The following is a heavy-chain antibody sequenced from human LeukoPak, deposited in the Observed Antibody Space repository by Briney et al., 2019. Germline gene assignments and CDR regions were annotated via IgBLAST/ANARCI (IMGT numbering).Heavy chain of an antibody. J-gene: IGHJ3*02. CDR3: VRRYSYGPRDAFDI. D-gene: IGHD5-18*01. CDR2: IYYSGST. Sequence: KPSETLSLTCTVSGGSISSSSYYWGWIRQPPGKGLEWIGSIYYSGSTYYNPSLKSRVTISVDTSKNQFSLKLSSVTAADTAVYYCVRRYSYGPRDAFDIWGQGTMVTISS. CDR1: GGSISSSSYY. V-gene: IGHV4-39*07.